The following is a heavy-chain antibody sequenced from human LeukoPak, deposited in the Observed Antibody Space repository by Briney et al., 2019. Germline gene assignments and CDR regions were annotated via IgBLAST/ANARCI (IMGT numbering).Heavy chain of an antibody. Sequence: SETLSLSCTVSGGSVSNYYWSWIRQSPGKGLEWIGYISHSGSVNYNPSLKSRVTMSVDTSKNQFSLKLSSVTAADTAVYYCARVKGREGSTVIIDYWGQGTLVTVSS. D-gene: IGHD3-10*01. CDR3: ARVKGREGSTVIIDY. CDR2: ISHSGSV. J-gene: IGHJ4*02. V-gene: IGHV4-59*02. CDR1: GGSVSNYY.